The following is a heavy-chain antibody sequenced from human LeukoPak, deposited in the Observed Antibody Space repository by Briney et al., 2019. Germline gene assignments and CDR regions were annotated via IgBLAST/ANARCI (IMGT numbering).Heavy chain of an antibody. V-gene: IGHV4-61*08. D-gene: IGHD3-10*01. CDR1: GGSISSGGYS. CDR3: ARGRLGGSGSYYNVLDY. J-gene: IGHJ4*02. Sequence: PSETLSLTCAVSGGSISSGGYSWSWIRQPPGKGLEWIGYISYSGSTNYNPSLKSRVTISVDTSRNQFSLKLSSVTAADTAVYYCARGRLGGSGSYYNVLDYWGQGTLVTVSS. CDR2: ISYSGST.